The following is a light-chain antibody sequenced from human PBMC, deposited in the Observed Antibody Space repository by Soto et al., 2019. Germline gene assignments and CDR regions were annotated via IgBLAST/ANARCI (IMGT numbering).Light chain of an antibody. CDR3: QHYNSYSEA. CDR1: QKFSSY. J-gene: IGKJ1*01. V-gene: IGKV1-5*01. CDR2: DES. Sequence: DIQMTQSRLSLLASTGARCTISCRASQKFSSYVNWYKQKEGKAPKLLISDESTLQTGVPLRFSGSGSGTESTLTISSLQPDDFATYYCQHYNSYSEAFGQGTKVEIK.